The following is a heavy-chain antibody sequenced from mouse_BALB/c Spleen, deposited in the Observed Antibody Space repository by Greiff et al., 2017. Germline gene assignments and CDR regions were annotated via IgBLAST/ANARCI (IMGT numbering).Heavy chain of an antibody. J-gene: IGHJ2*01. CDR3: ARDYRYPFDY. D-gene: IGHD2-14*01. CDR1: GFTFSSFG. CDR2: ISSGSSTI. Sequence: EVKVVESGGGLVQPGGSRKLSCAASGFTFSSFGMHWVRQAPEKGLEWVAYISSGSSTIYYADTVKGRFTISRDNPKNTLFLQMTSLRSEDTAMYYCARDYRYPFDYWGQGTTLTVSS. V-gene: IGHV5-17*02.